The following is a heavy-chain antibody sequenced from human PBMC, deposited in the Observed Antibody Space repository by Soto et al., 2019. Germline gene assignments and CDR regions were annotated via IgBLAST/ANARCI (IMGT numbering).Heavy chain of an antibody. J-gene: IGHJ4*02. V-gene: IGHV1-8*02. CDR2: MNANSADT. D-gene: IGHD3-22*01. CDR1: GNTVPNYA. Sequence: ASVKVSCKASGNTVPNYAIHWVRQAPGQGLEWMGWMNANSADTGYAQKFQGRVTMTRNTSMSTAYMELSSLGSEDTAVYYCARVGYYYDSSGYYLSFDYWGQGTLVTVSS. CDR3: ARVGYYYDSSGYYLSFDY.